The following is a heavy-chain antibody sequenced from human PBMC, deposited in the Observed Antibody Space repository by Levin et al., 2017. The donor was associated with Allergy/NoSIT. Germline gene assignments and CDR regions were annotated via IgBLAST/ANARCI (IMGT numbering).Heavy chain of an antibody. J-gene: IGHJ2*01. Sequence: ASVKVSCKASGYTFTSYGISWVRQAPGQGLEWMGWISAYNGNTNYAQKLQGRVTMTTDTSTSTAYMELRSLRSDDTAVYYCAREIAYPDYWYFDRWGRGTLVTVSS. CDR1: GYTFTSYG. D-gene: IGHD3-22*01. CDR3: AREIAYPDYWYFDR. CDR2: ISAYNGNT. V-gene: IGHV1-18*01.